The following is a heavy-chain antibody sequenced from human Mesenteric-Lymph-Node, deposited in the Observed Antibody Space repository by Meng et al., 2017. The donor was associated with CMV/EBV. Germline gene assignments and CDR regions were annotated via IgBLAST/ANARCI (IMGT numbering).Heavy chain of an antibody. V-gene: IGHV4-31*02. CDR2: VYCSGRT. D-gene: IGHD2-2*01. Sequence: GSCSSWIRPPPGNCLEWIGYVYCSGRTSSHPSLNSRVTLSVDTSKNQFSLKLSSVTAADTAVYYCARDNHRYCSSTSCPSRLGWFDPWGQGTLVTVSS. J-gene: IGHJ5*02. CDR1: GSC. CDR3: ARDNHRYCSSTSCPSRLGWFDP.